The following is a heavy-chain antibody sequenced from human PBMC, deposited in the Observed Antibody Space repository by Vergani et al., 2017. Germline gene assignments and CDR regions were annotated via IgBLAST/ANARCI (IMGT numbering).Heavy chain of an antibody. D-gene: IGHD3-10*01. CDR1: GYNFPIHW. CDR2: FYPGDSNT. Sequence: EVQLVQSGAEVKKPGESLKISCKASGYNFPIHWIAWVRQMPGKGLEWMGIFYPGDSNTRYSPSFQGQVTFSADKSISTAYLQWSSLKASDTAIYYCAKYHGSGRNGMDVWGQGTTVAVS. V-gene: IGHV5-51*01. J-gene: IGHJ6*02. CDR3: AKYHGSGRNGMDV.